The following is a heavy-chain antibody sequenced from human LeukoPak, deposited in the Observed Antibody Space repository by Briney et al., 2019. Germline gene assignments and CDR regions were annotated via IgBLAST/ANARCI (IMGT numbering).Heavy chain of an antibody. J-gene: IGHJ4*02. CDR1: GYTSDFMKYG. CDR3: ARELWSGNYNI. V-gene: IGHV1-18*01. CDR2: INPDSGHA. Sequence: ASVNVSCKTSGYTSDFMKYGVAWVRQAPGQGLEWMGWINPDSGHANYAQKFQGRVTMTTHTSTTTAFMELRSLRSDDTAIYYCARELWSGNYNIWGQGTLVTVSS. D-gene: IGHD3-3*01.